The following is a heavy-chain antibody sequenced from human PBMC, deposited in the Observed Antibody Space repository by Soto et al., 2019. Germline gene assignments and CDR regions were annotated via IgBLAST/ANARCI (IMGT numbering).Heavy chain of an antibody. CDR2: ISYDGSNK. J-gene: IGHJ6*03. V-gene: IGHV3-30*18. Sequence: GGSLRLSCAASGFTFSSYGMHWVRQAPGKGLEWVAVISYDGSNKYYADSVKGRFTISRDNSKNTLYLQMNSLRAEDTAVYYCAKAYGDSSYYYYYYMDVWGKGTTVTVSS. D-gene: IGHD4-17*01. CDR3: AKAYGDSSYYYYYYMDV. CDR1: GFTFSSYG.